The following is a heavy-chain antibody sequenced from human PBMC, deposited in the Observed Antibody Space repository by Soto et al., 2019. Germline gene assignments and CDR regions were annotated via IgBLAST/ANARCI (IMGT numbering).Heavy chain of an antibody. J-gene: IGHJ3*02. Sequence: QVQLVESGGGVVQPGGSLRLSCAASGFTFSTYAMHWVRQAPGKGLEWVALISSDGSSKYYADSVKGRFTISRDDSKNTLYLQMNSLRADDTAVYYCARLFLEWLLFLAFDIWGQGTMVAVSS. V-gene: IGHV3-30*03. D-gene: IGHD3-3*01. CDR1: GFTFSTYA. CDR2: ISSDGSSK. CDR3: ARLFLEWLLFLAFDI.